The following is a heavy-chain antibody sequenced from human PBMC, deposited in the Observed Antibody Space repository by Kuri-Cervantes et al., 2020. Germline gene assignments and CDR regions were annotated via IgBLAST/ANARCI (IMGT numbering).Heavy chain of an antibody. D-gene: IGHD4-11*01. V-gene: IGHV4-39*07. CDR3: ARVGYSNYWFDP. Sequence: GSLRLSCTVSGGSINISTYYWAWIRQPPGKGLEWIGTIYYTGNTYYSPSLKSRVTISVDTSKNQFSLKLSSVTAADTAVYYCARVGYSNYWFDPWGQGTLVTVSS. CDR1: GGSINISTYY. J-gene: IGHJ5*02. CDR2: IYYTGNT.